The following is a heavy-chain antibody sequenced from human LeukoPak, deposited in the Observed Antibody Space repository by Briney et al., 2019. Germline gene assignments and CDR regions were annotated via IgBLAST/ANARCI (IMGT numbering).Heavy chain of an antibody. J-gene: IGHJ4*02. CDR2: IYPGDSDT. V-gene: IGHV5-51*01. D-gene: IGHD2-2*01. CDR3: ARWEVPAAKAYFDY. CDR1: GYSFTNYW. Sequence: PGESLKISCKGFGYSFTNYWIGWVRQMPGKGLEWMGIIYPGDSDTRYSPSFQGQVTISADKSISTAYLQWSSLKASDTAMYYCARWEVPAAKAYFDYWGQGTLVTVSS.